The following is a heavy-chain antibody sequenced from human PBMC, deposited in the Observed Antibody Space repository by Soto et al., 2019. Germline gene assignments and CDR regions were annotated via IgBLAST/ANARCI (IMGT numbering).Heavy chain of an antibody. J-gene: IGHJ4*02. CDR3: ARLVSYHSGGPP. Sequence: PSETLSRTCAVYGVSFSAYYWSWIRQPPGKGLEWIGEVNDGGRPNYSVSLKSRLTISLDTSKNQFSLKLSSVTAADTAVYYCARLVSYHSGGPPWGQGTLVTVSS. CDR1: GVSFSAYY. V-gene: IGHV4-34*01. CDR2: VNDGGRP. D-gene: IGHD3-22*01.